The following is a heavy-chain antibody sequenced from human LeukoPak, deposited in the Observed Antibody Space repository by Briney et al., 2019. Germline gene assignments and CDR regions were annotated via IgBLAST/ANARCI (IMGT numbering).Heavy chain of an antibody. Sequence: GGSLRLSCAASGFSFNNYAMSWVRQAPGKGLEWVSIIISSSGSAFYADPVKGRFTISRDNSKNTLYLQMSSLRLEDTAVYYCAKGGYDYIEVAYFDFWGQGTLVSVS. CDR2: IISSSGSA. J-gene: IGHJ4*02. D-gene: IGHD5-12*01. V-gene: IGHV3-23*01. CDR3: AKGGYDYIEVAYFDF. CDR1: GFSFNNYA.